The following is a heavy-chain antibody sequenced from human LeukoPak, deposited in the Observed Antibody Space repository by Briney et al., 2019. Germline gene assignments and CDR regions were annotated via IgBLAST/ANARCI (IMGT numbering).Heavy chain of an antibody. CDR3: ARVVRRYSYALDY. CDR2: INPNSGGT. Sequence: GASVKVSCKASGYTFTGYYMHWVRQAPGQGLEWMGWINPNSGGTNYAQKFQGRVTMTRDTSISTAYMELSRLRSDDTAVYYCARVVRRYSYALDYWGQGTLVTVSS. CDR1: GYTFTGYY. D-gene: IGHD5-18*01. J-gene: IGHJ4*02. V-gene: IGHV1-2*02.